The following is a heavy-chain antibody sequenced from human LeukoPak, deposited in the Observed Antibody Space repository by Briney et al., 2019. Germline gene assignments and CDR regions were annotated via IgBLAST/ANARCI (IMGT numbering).Heavy chain of an antibody. CDR3: ARGIAAAAPFDY. Sequence: SQTLSLTCTVSGGSISSYYWSWVRQPPGKGLEWIGYIYHSGSTYYNPSLKSRVTISVDRSKNQFSLKLSSVTAADTAVYYCARGIAAAAPFDYWGQGTLVTVSS. CDR2: IYHSGST. J-gene: IGHJ4*02. V-gene: IGHV4-30-2*01. D-gene: IGHD6-13*01. CDR1: GGSISSYY.